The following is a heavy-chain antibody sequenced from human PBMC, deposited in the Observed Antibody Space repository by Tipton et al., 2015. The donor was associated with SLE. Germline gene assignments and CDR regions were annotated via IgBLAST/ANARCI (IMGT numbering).Heavy chain of an antibody. CDR2: ISSSGSTI. V-gene: IGHV3-48*03. CDR3: AILRYFDWLGYFDY. Sequence: SLRLSCAASGFTFSSYEMNWVRQAPGKGLEWVSYISSSGSTIYYADSVKGRFTISRDNAKNSLYLQMNSLRAEDTAVYYCAILRYFDWLGYFDYWGQGTLVTVSS. CDR1: GFTFSSYE. J-gene: IGHJ4*02. D-gene: IGHD3-9*01.